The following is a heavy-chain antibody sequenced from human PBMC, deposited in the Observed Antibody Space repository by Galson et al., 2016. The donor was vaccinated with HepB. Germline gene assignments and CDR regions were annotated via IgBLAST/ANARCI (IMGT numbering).Heavy chain of an antibody. Sequence: SLRLSCAASGFTVSSSYVSWVRQAPGKGLEWVSYISSSSSTIYYADSVKGRFTISRDNAKSSLYLQMNSLRDEDTAVYFCARVGHCSGASCYPCDYWGQGTLVTVSS. J-gene: IGHJ4*02. CDR3: ARVGHCSGASCYPCDY. D-gene: IGHD2-15*01. CDR1: GFTVSSSY. V-gene: IGHV3-48*02. CDR2: ISSSSSTI.